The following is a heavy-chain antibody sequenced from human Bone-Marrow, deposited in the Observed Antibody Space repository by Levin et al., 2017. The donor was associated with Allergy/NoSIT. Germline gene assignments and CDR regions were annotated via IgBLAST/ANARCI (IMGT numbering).Heavy chain of an antibody. Sequence: GASVKVSCKASGYTFTSYAMHWVRQAPGQRLEWMGWINAGNGNTKYSQKFQGRVTITRDTSASTAYMELSSLRSEDTAVYYCARDQPSPGLPRTPRRGGMNWFDPWGQGTLVTVSS. D-gene: IGHD4-23*01. V-gene: IGHV1-3*01. J-gene: IGHJ5*02. CDR2: INAGNGNT. CDR1: GYTFTSYA. CDR3: ARDQPSPGLPRTPRRGGMNWFDP.